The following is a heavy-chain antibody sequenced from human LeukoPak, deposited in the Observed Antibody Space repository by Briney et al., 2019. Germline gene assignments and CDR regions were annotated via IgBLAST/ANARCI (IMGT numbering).Heavy chain of an antibody. CDR3: TTVSPYGDYLYYFDF. D-gene: IGHD4-17*01. CDR1: GFTFSDHY. V-gene: IGHV3-15*04. CDR2: IESKIDGGRT. J-gene: IGHJ4*02. Sequence: GGSLRLSCAVSGFTFSDHYMSWIRQAPGKGLEWVGRIESKIDGGRTDYAAAVKGRFTISRDDSKNILFLHMNGLNTEDTAVYYCTTVSPYGDYLYYFDFWGLGTLVTVSS.